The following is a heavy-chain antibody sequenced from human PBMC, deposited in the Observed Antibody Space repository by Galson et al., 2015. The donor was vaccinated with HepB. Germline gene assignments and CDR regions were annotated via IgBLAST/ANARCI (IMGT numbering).Heavy chain of an antibody. CDR2: GSGYTT. CDR3: ATAYRCSGGRCDSLGDY. D-gene: IGHD2-15*01. J-gene: IGHJ4*02. V-gene: IGHV3-23*01. Sequence: GSGYTTYYGDSAEGRFTISRDNSKNTLYLQMNSLRAEDTAIYYCATAYRCSGGRCDSLGDYWGQGTLVTVSS.